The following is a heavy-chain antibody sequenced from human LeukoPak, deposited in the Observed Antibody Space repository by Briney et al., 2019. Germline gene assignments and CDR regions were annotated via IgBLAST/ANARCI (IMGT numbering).Heavy chain of an antibody. V-gene: IGHV4-34*01. D-gene: IGHD3-22*01. CDR3: ARRGRGLRYYYDSSGYYLFDY. CDR2: INHSGST. Sequence: SETLSLTCAVYCGSFSGYYWSWIRQPPGKGLEWIGEINHSGSTNYNPSLKSRVTISVDTSKNQFSLKLSSVTAADTAVYYCARRGRGLRYYYDSSGYYLFDYWGQGTLVTVSS. J-gene: IGHJ4*02. CDR1: CGSFSGYY.